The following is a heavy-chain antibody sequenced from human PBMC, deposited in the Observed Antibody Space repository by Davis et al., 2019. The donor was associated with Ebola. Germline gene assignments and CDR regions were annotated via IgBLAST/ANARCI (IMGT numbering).Heavy chain of an antibody. CDR1: GFTFSSYG. V-gene: IGHV3-30*02. CDR2: IRYDGSNK. CDR3: AKEPRGFYYMDV. Sequence: GESLKISCAASGFTFSSYGMHWVRQAPGKGLEWVAFIRYDGSNKYYADSVKGRFTISRDNSKNTLYLQMNSLRAEDTAVYYCAKEPRGFYYMDVWGKGTTVTVSS. J-gene: IGHJ6*03.